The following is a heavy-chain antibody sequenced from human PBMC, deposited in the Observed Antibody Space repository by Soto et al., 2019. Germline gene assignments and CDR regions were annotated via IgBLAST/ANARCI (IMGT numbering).Heavy chain of an antibody. D-gene: IGHD2-2*01. CDR2: INHSGST. CDR3: ARGSKIGYCSSTSCYQRHYYYGMDV. CDR1: GGSFSGCY. Sequence: SETLSLTCAVYGGSFSGCYWSWIRQPPGKGLEWIGEINHSGSTNYNPSLKSQVTISVDTSKNQFSLKLSSVTAADTAVYYCARGSKIGYCSSTSCYQRHYYYGMDVWGQGTTVTVSS. J-gene: IGHJ6*02. V-gene: IGHV4-34*01.